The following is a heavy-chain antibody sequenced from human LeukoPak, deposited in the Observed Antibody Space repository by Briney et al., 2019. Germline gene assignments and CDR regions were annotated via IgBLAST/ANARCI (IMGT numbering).Heavy chain of an antibody. J-gene: IGHJ5*02. CDR2: IWYDGSNK. D-gene: IGHD3-10*01. CDR1: GFTFSSYG. CDR3: ARDRTDGSGRIFDP. V-gene: IGHV3-33*01. Sequence: GGSLRLSCAASGFTFSSYGMHWVRQAPGKGQEWVAVIWYDGSNKYYADSVKGRFTISRDNSKNTLYLQMNSLRAEDTAVYYCARDRTDGSGRIFDPWGQGTLVTVSS.